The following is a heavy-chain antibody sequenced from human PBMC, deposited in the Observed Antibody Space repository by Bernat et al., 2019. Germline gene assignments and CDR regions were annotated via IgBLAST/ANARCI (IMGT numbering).Heavy chain of an antibody. D-gene: IGHD3-16*01. CDR2: LSHGDGST. V-gene: IGHV3-23*01. CDR3: AKRGGDRGWGAFDI. CDR1: GFSFSSSA. J-gene: IGHJ3*02. Sequence: EVQLLESGGAVVQPGGSLRLSCTSSGFSFSSSAMSWVRQAPGKGLEWVSTLSHGDGSTYYADSVKGRFIIYRDNSRNTLYLQMNSVRAEDTAVYDCAKRGGDRGWGAFDIWGQGTMVSVSS.